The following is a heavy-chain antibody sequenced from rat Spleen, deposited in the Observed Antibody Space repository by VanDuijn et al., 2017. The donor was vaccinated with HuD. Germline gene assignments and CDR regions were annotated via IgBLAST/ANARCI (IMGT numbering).Heavy chain of an antibody. V-gene: IGHV5-27*01. CDR3: TKDQTYYGLFDC. J-gene: IGHJ2*01. Sequence: EVQLVESGGGLVQPGGSLRLSCAASGFTFSHYYMAWVRQAPTKGLEWVASISTGGGTYYPDSVKGRFTISRDNAKSTLYLQMNSLRSEDTATYYCTKDQTYYGLFDCWGQGVMVTVSS. CDR1: GFTFSHYY. CDR2: ISTGGGT. D-gene: IGHD1-9*01.